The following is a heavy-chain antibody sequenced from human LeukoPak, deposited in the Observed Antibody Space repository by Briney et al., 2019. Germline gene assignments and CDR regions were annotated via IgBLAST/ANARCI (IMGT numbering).Heavy chain of an antibody. V-gene: IGHV1-18*01. Sequence: ASVTVSFTASGYTFTSYGISWVRQAPGQGLEWMGWISAYNGNTKYAQKLQGRVTMTTDTSTSTAYMELRSLRSDDTAVYYCARGRIAAAGTGNRFDPWGQGTLVTVSS. J-gene: IGHJ5*02. CDR3: ARGRIAAAGTGNRFDP. D-gene: IGHD6-13*01. CDR2: ISAYNGNT. CDR1: GYTFTSYG.